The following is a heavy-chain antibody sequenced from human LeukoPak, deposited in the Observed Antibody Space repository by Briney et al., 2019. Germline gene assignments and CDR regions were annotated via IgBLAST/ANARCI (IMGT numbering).Heavy chain of an antibody. J-gene: IGHJ4*02. CDR2: INEDGSEK. V-gene: IGHV3-7*03. CDR3: AKDMDDILSTGYDY. CDR1: GFTFSGYW. Sequence: GGSLRLSCAASGFTFSGYWMSWVRQAPGKGLEWVANINEDGSEKYYVDSVKGRFTISRDNAKNSLYLQMNSLRVDDTALYYCAKDMDDILSTGYDYWGQGTLVTVSS. D-gene: IGHD3-9*01.